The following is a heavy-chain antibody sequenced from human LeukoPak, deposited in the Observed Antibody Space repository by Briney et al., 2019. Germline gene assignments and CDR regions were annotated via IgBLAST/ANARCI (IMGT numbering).Heavy chain of an antibody. J-gene: IGHJ1*01. D-gene: IGHD6-6*01. Sequence: ASVKVSCKASGYTFTGYYMHWVRQAPGQGLEWMGRINPNSGGTNYAQKFQGRVTMTRDTFISTAYMELSRLRSDDTAVYYCARDPDDSSSSFYFQHWGQGTLVTVSS. CDR2: INPNSGGT. CDR1: GYTFTGYY. CDR3: ARDPDDSSSSFYFQH. V-gene: IGHV1-2*06.